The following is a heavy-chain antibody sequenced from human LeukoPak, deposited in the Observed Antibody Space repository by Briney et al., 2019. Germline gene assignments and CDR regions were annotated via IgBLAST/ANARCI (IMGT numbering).Heavy chain of an antibody. CDR2: ISTSGSTI. J-gene: IGHJ1*01. CDR3: AHLGGMVIQN. D-gene: IGHD3-16*01. CDR1: GFTFNNYA. V-gene: IGHV3-48*03. Sequence: GGSLRLSCAASGFTFNNYAMYWVRQAPGKGLEWVSYISTSGSTIYYADSVKGRFTISRDNAKNSLYLQMNSLRADDTAVYYCAHLGGMVIQNWGQGTLVTVSS.